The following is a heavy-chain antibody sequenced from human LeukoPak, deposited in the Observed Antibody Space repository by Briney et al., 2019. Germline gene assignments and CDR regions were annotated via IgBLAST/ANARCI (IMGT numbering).Heavy chain of an antibody. Sequence: GGSLRLSCAASGFTFNTYTMNWVRQAPGKGLEWVAVIWYDGSNKYYPDSVQGRFTISRDNSKNTLYLQVNSLRAEDTAVYYCARDRSMSGWYIDLWGRGTLVTVSS. V-gene: IGHV3-33*08. CDR3: ARDRSMSGWYIDL. CDR2: IWYDGSNK. CDR1: GFTFNTYT. D-gene: IGHD2/OR15-2a*01. J-gene: IGHJ2*01.